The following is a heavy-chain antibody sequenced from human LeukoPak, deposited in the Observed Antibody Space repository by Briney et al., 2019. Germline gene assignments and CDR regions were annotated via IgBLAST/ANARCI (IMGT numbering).Heavy chain of an antibody. D-gene: IGHD3-16*01. CDR3: ARSSFPYYFDY. CDR1: GFTFSNLA. V-gene: IGHV3-23*01. CDR2: ISGSGGGT. Sequence: GGSLRLSCAASGFTFSNLAMGWVRQAPGKGLAWVSGISGSGGGTYYVDSVRGRFTISRDNAKNTLYLQMNSVRAEDTAVYYCARSSFPYYFDYWGQGTLVTVSS. J-gene: IGHJ4*02.